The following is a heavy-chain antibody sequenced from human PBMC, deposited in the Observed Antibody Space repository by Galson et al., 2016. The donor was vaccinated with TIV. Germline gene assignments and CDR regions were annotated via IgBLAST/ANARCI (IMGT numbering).Heavy chain of an antibody. J-gene: IGHJ4*02. CDR1: GFTFGSYG. Sequence: SLRLSCAASGFTFGSYGMHWVRQAPGKELEWVAGLWYDGGNRIYAESVKGRFTISRENSKNTVYLQMSSLRDEDTAVYYCAREFSETSFDYWGQGTLVSVSS. CDR2: LWYDGGNR. D-gene: IGHD6-25*01. V-gene: IGHV3-33*01. CDR3: AREFSETSFDY.